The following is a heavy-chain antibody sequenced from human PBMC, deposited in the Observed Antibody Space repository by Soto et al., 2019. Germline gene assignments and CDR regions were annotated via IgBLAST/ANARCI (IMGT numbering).Heavy chain of an antibody. J-gene: IGHJ6*02. CDR2: ISGSGGST. CDR3: AKFIALLNWNYIGDYYYGMDV. CDR1: GFTFSSYA. V-gene: IGHV3-23*01. Sequence: PGGSLRLSCAASGFTFSSYAMSWVRQAPGKGLEWVSAISGSGGSTYYADSVKGRFTISRDNSKNTLYLQMNSLRAEDTAVYYCAKFIALLNWNYIGDYYYGMDVWGQGTTVTVAS. D-gene: IGHD1-7*01.